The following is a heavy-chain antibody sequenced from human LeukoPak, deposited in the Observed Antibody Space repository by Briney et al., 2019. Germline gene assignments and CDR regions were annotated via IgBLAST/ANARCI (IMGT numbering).Heavy chain of an antibody. CDR1: GFTFSSYS. Sequence: PGGSLRLSCAASGFTFSSYSMNWVRQAPGKGLEWVSSISSSSSYIYYADSVKGRFTISRDNAKNSLYLQMNSLRSEDTAVYYCARGQREVYYYDSSGYLSGDYFDYWGQGTLVTVSS. CDR3: ARGQREVYYYDSSGYLSGDYFDY. CDR2: ISSSSSYI. J-gene: IGHJ4*02. D-gene: IGHD3-22*01. V-gene: IGHV3-21*04.